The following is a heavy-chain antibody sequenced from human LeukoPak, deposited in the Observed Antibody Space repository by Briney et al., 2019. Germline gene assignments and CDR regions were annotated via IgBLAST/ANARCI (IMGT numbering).Heavy chain of an antibody. CDR1: GGSFSGYY. D-gene: IGHD6-6*01. CDR2: MNESGGT. V-gene: IGHV4-34*01. CDR3: ARGLRAARLAS. J-gene: IGHJ5*02. Sequence: WETLSLTCAVSGGSFSGYYWSWIRQPPGKGLEWIGEMNESGGTTYNPSLKSRVTISVDTSENQFSLKLTSVTAADTAVYYCARGLRAARLASWGQGTLVTVSS.